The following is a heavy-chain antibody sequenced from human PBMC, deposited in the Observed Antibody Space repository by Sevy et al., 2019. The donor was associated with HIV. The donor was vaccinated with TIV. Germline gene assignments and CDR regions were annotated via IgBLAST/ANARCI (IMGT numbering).Heavy chain of an antibody. CDR1: GFTFDDYT. D-gene: IGHD1-26*01. V-gene: IGHV3-43*01. CDR3: AKDLVLGATYGVGFDY. CDR2: ISWDGGST. Sequence: GGSLRLSCAASGFTFDDYTMHWVRQAPGKGLEWVSLISWDGGSTYYADSVKGRFTISIDNSKNSLYLQMNSLRTEDTALYYCAKDLVLGATYGVGFDYWGQGTLVTVSS. J-gene: IGHJ4*02.